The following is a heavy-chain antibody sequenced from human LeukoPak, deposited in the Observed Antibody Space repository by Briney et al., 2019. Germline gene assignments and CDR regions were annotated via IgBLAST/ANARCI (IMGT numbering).Heavy chain of an antibody. V-gene: IGHV3-11*01. J-gene: IGHJ3*02. CDR1: GFTFSDYY. Sequence: GGSLRLSCAASGFTFSDYYMSWIRQAPGKGLEWVSYISSSGSTIYYADSVKGRFTISRDNSKNTLYLQMNSLRAEDTAVYYCANNGALLHDAFDIWGQGTMVTVSS. CDR3: ANNGALLHDAFDI. CDR2: ISSSGSTI. D-gene: IGHD2-21*02.